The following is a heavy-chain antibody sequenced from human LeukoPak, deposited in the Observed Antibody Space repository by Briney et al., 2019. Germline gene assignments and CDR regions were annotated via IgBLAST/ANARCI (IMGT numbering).Heavy chain of an antibody. D-gene: IGHD3-10*01. V-gene: IGHV1-3*01. Sequence: ASVKVSCKASGYTPTSYAMHWVRQAPGQRLELMGWINAGNGNTKYSQKFQGRVTITRDTSASTAYMELSSLRSEDTAVYYCARDPRNYYGSGSYSGAFDIWGQGTMVTVSS. CDR2: INAGNGNT. CDR1: GYTPTSYA. CDR3: ARDPRNYYGSGSYSGAFDI. J-gene: IGHJ3*02.